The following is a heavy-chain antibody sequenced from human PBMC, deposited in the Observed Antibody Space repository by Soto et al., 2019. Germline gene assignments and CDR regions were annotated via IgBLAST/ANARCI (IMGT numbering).Heavy chain of an antibody. D-gene: IGHD3-22*01. Sequence: GGSLRLSCAASGFNFITYSLSWVRQAPGKGLEWVASISSSAVYIDYADSVKGRFTISRDNANNSLYLQMNSLRAEDTATYYCVRDGLDYYDTERLHFDNWGQGTLVTVS. CDR1: GFNFITYS. V-gene: IGHV3-21*01. CDR2: ISSSAVYI. J-gene: IGHJ4*02. CDR3: VRDGLDYYDTERLHFDN.